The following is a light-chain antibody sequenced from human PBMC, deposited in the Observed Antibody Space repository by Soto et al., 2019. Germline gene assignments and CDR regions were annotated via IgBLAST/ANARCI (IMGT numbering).Light chain of an antibody. CDR1: QSVSNNY. CDR2: GAS. J-gene: IGKJ1*01. Sequence: EIVLTQSPGTLSLSPGERATLSFRASQSVSNNYLAWYQQKPGQAPRLLIYGASNRATGIPDRLSGSGSHTDFTLIISRLEPEGCAVYYCKQYGSSGTFGQGAKVDIK. CDR3: KQYGSSGT. V-gene: IGKV3-20*01.